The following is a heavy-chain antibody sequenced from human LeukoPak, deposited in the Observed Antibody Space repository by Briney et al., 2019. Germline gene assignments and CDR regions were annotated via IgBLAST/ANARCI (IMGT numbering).Heavy chain of an antibody. V-gene: IGHV3-23*01. CDR1: GFSFSGYA. D-gene: IGHD6-13*01. CDR3: AKGLRRQLVGYHPIT. J-gene: IGHJ4*02. Sequence: PGGSLRLSCAASGFSFSGYAMSWVRQAPGTGLEWVSAISGSGGSTYYADSVKGRFTISIDNSKNTLYLQMNSLRAEDTAVYCCAKGLRRQLVGYHPITWGQGTLVTVSS. CDR2: ISGSGGST.